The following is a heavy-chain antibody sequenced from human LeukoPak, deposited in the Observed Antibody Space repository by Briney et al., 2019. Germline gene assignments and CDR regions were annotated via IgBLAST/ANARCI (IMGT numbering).Heavy chain of an antibody. D-gene: IGHD6-19*01. J-gene: IGHJ6*02. CDR2: INHSGST. CDR1: GGSFSGHY. CDR3: ARGFKYSSGWTYYYYYGMDV. V-gene: IGHV4-34*01. Sequence: SETLSLTCAVYGGSFSGHYWSWIRQPPGKGLEWIGEINHSGSTNYNPSLKSRVTISVDTSKNQFSLKLSSVTAADTAVYYCARGFKYSSGWTYYYYYGMDVWGQGTTVTVSS.